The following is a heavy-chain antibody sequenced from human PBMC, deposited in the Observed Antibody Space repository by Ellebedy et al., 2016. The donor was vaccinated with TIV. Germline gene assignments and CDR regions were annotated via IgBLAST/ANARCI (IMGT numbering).Heavy chain of an antibody. Sequence: ASVKVSCXASGYTFTGYYMHWVRQAPGQGLEWMGWINPNSGGTNYAQKFQGRVTMTRDTSISTAYMELSRLRSDDTAAYYCAREGDGYSSGWYYFDNWGQGTLVTVSS. CDR3: AREGDGYSSGWYYFDN. CDR2: INPNSGGT. D-gene: IGHD6-19*01. J-gene: IGHJ4*02. V-gene: IGHV1-2*02. CDR1: GYTFTGYY.